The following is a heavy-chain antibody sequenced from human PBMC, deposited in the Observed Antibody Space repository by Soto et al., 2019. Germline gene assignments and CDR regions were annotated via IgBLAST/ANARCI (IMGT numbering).Heavy chain of an antibody. D-gene: IGHD6-19*01. J-gene: IGHJ4*02. CDR1: GGTFSSYA. V-gene: IGHV1-69*01. Sequence: QVQLVQSGAEVKKPGSWVKVSCKASGGTFSSYAISWVRQAPGQGLEWMGGIIPIFGTANYAQKFQGRVTITADESTSTAYMELSSLRSEDTAVYYCARDRIYSSGWQGDFDYWGQGTLVTVSS. CDR2: IIPIFGTA. CDR3: ARDRIYSSGWQGDFDY.